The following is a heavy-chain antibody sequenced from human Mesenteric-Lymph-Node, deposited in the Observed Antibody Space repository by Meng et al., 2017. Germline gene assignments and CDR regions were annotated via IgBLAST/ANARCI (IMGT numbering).Heavy chain of an antibody. CDR3: ARNVPGTSAYYD. Sequence: QVQLQEEGPGPGKPSHTLALACAVSGYYISSTNWWGWIRQPPGKGLEWIRYIYYSGSTSYNPPLKSRVTMSVDTSKNQFSLNLNSVTAVDTAVYYCARNVPGTSAYYDWGQGTLVTVSS. V-gene: IGHV4-28*01. D-gene: IGHD3-22*01. J-gene: IGHJ4*02. CDR1: GYYISSTNW. CDR2: IYYSGST.